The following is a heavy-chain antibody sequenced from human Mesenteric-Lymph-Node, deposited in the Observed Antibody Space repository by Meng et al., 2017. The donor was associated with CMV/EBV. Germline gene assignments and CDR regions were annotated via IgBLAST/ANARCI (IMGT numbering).Heavy chain of an antibody. Sequence: ASVKVSCKASGYTFTGYYMHWVRQAPGQGLEWMGWINPNSGGTNYAQKFQGRVTMTRDTSISTDYMELSRLRSDDTAVYYCARGSIAAAGRGRLGYWGQGTLVTVSS. CDR2: INPNSGGT. CDR3: ARGSIAAAGRGRLGY. J-gene: IGHJ4*02. D-gene: IGHD6-13*01. CDR1: GYTFTGYY. V-gene: IGHV1-2*02.